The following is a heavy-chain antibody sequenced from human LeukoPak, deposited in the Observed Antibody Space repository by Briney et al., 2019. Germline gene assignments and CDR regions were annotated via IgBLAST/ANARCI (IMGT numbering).Heavy chain of an antibody. J-gene: IGHJ4*02. Sequence: WASVKVSCKASGGTFSSYAISWVRQAPGQGPEWMVRIIPMLGIANYAQKFQGRVTITADKSTSTAYMELSSLRSEDTAVYYCARVNGKSGSTIYYFDYWGQGTLVTVSS. CDR2: IIPMLGIA. CDR1: GGTFSSYA. CDR3: ARVNGKSGSTIYYFDY. V-gene: IGHV1-69*04. D-gene: IGHD2-2*01.